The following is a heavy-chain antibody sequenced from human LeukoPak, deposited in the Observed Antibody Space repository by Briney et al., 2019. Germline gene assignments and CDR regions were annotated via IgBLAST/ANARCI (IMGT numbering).Heavy chain of an antibody. V-gene: IGHV1-18*01. CDR1: GYTFTSYG. J-gene: IGHJ3*02. CDR2: ISAYNGNT. D-gene: IGHD2-21*02. CDR3: AREILQESDAFDI. Sequence: GASVTVSCKASGYTFTSYGISWVRQAPGQGREWMGWISAYNGNTNYAQKLQGRVTITTDTSTSTAYMELRSLRSDDTAVYYCAREILQESDAFDIWGQGTMVTVSS.